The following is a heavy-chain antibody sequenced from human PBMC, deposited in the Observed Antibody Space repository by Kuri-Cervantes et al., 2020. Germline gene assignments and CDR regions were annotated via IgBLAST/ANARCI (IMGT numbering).Heavy chain of an antibody. CDR1: GYSISSGHY. CDR2: IIHSGST. CDR3: ARGRGGRTIVVITRGCYYYYMDV. J-gene: IGHJ6*03. Sequence: ESLKISCSVSGYSISSGHYWSWIRQPPGKGLEWIGEIIHSGSTNYNPSLKSRVTISLDTSKNQFSLKLSSVTAADTAVYYCARGRGGRTIVVITRGCYYYYMDVWGKGTTVTVSS. V-gene: IGHV4-38-2*02. D-gene: IGHD3-22*01.